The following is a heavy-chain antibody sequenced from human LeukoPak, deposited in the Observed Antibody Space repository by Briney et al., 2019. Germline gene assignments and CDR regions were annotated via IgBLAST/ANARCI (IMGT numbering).Heavy chain of an antibody. CDR2: ISYDGSNK. J-gene: IGHJ4*02. Sequence: QPGGSLRLSCAASGFTFSSYGMHWVRQAPGKGLEWVAVISYDGSNKYYADSVTGRFTISRDNSKNTLYLQMNSLRAEDTAVYYCAKLHYGSGSSIDYWGQGTLVTVSS. CDR1: GFTFSSYG. V-gene: IGHV3-30*18. CDR3: AKLHYGSGSSIDY. D-gene: IGHD3-10*01.